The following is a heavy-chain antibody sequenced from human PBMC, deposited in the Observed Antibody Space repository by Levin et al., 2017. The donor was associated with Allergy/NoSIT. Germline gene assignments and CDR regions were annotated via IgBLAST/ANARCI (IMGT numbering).Heavy chain of an antibody. CDR1: GYTFTSYG. Sequence: ASVKVSCKASGYTFTSYGISWVRQAPGQGLEWMGWISAYNGNTNYAQKLQGRVTMTTDTSTSTAYMELRSLRSDDTAVYYCARGLYYYGSGSTYYFDYWGQGTLVTVSS. CDR2: ISAYNGNT. CDR3: ARGLYYYGSGSTYYFDY. D-gene: IGHD3-10*01. J-gene: IGHJ4*02. V-gene: IGHV1-18*01.